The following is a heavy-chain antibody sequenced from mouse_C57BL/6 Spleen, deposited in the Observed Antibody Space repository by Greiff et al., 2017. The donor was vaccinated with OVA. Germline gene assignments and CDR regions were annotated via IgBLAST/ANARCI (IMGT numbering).Heavy chain of an antibody. J-gene: IGHJ3*01. D-gene: IGHD1-1*01. CDR2: IDPSDSYT. Sequence: VQLQQPGAELVMPGASVKLSCKASGYTFTSYWMQWVKQRPGQGLEWIGEIDPSDSYTNYNQKFKGKSTLTVDKSSSTAYMQLSSLTSEDSAVYYCATTSTVVATPFAYWGQGTLVTVSA. CDR1: GYTFTSYW. V-gene: IGHV1-69*01. CDR3: ATTSTVVATPFAY.